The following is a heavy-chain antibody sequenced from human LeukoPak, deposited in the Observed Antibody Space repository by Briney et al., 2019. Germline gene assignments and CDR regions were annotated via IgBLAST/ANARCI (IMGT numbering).Heavy chain of an antibody. D-gene: IGHD3-22*01. CDR3: ARHNTYYYDSSGYYYLDY. CDR1: GYSFTSYW. J-gene: IGHJ4*02. Sequence: GESLKISCKGSGYSFTSYWIGWRRQMPGKGLEWMGIIYPGDSDTRYSTSFQGQVTISADKSISTAYLQWSSLKASDTARYYCARHNTYYYDSSGYYYLDYWGQGTLVTVSS. V-gene: IGHV5-51*01. CDR2: IYPGDSDT.